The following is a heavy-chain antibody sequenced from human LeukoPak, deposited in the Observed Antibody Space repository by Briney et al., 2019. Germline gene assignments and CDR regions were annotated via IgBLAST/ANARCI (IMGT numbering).Heavy chain of an antibody. CDR1: GYTFTGYY. D-gene: IGHD6-19*01. CDR2: INPNSGGT. CDR3: AKGRVVAGTKSLMYHWLDP. V-gene: IGHV1-2*02. J-gene: IGHJ5*02. Sequence: ASVNVSCKASGYTFTGYYLHWVRQAPGHGLEWMGWINPNSGGTKYAQKFQGRVTMTRDTSINTVYVGLSRLSSDDTAVYYCAKGRVVAGTKSLMYHWLDPWGQGTLVTVSS.